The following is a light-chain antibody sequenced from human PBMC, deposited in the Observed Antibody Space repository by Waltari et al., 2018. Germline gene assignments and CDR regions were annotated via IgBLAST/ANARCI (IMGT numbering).Light chain of an antibody. CDR1: SCSVSSTSY. Sequence: QTVVTQEPSLSVSPGGTVTLTCALSSCSVSSTSYASWYQQTPGQAPRTLVYKINNRSSGVPDRFSGSMLGNKAALTITGAQAEDESDYYCVLYMGSGIWVFGGGTKLTVL. CDR3: VLYMGSGIWV. CDR2: KIN. V-gene: IGLV8-61*01. J-gene: IGLJ3*02.